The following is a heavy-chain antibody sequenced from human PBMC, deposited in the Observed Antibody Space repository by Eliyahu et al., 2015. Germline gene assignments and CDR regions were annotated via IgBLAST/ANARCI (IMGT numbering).Heavy chain of an antibody. Sequence: EVQLLESGGGLVQPGGSLRLSCAASGFXFXRYAMXWVRQAPGKGLEWVSAISGSGGSTYYADSVKGRFTISRDNSKNTLYLQMNSLRAEDTAVYYCAKDQEISGDPYYFDYWGQGTLVTVSS. CDR2: ISGSGGST. CDR3: AKDQEISGDPYYFDY. V-gene: IGHV3-23*01. D-gene: IGHD3-10*01. J-gene: IGHJ4*02. CDR1: GFXFXRYA.